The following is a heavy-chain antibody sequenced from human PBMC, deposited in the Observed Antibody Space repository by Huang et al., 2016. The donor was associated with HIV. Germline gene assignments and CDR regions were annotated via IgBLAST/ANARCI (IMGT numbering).Heavy chain of an antibody. CDR2: VNGRGAT. CDR3: ARQWTILEWLLGLDV. J-gene: IGHJ6*02. Sequence: QMQLQQRGAGLLKPSETLSLTCGVSGGSFTGNYLTWIRQAPGKGLEWIGEVNGRGATNYDPFLNGRVTISLDKSNRELALNLRAVTAADTAVYYWARQWTILEWLLGLDVWGQGTTVIVSS. V-gene: IGHV4-34*02. D-gene: IGHD3-3*01. CDR1: GGSFTGNY.